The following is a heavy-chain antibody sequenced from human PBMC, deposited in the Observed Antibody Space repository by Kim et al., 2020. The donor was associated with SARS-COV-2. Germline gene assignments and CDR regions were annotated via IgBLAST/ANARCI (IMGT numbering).Heavy chain of an antibody. V-gene: IGHV3-11*06. Sequence: SYTNYADSVKGRFTISRDNAKNSLYLQMNSLRAEDTAVYYCARSGDLYDCWGQGTLVTVSS. CDR2: SYT. J-gene: IGHJ4*02. D-gene: IGHD5-12*01. CDR3: ARSGDLYDC.